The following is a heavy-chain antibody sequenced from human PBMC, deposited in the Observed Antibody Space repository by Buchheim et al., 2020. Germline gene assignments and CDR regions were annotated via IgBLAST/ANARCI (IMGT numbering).Heavy chain of an antibody. D-gene: IGHD2-2*01. CDR1: GFTFSSYG. J-gene: IGHJ4*02. CDR2: ISYDGSNK. V-gene: IGHV3-30*18. Sequence: QVPLVESGGGVVQPGRSLRLSCAASGFTFSSYGMHWVRQAPGKGLELVAVISYDGSNKYYADSVKGRFTISRDNSKNTLHLQMNSLRAEDTAVYYCAKEEDIVVVPAAIPGIEYWGQGTL. CDR3: AKEEDIVVVPAAIPGIEY.